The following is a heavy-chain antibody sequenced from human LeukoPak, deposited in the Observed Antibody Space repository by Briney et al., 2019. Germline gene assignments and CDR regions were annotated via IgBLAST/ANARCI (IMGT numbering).Heavy chain of an antibody. V-gene: IGHV4-59*01. J-gene: IGHJ4*02. CDR1: GVSISSFY. Sequence: SETLSLTCTVSGVSISSFYWSWIRQPPGKGLGWIGYINDRGSTTYNPSLKSRVTISRDTSKKQFSLNLRSVTSADTAVYYCARGLKLTGLFDYWGQGALVTVSS. D-gene: IGHD1-20*01. CDR3: ARGLKLTGLFDY. CDR2: INDRGST.